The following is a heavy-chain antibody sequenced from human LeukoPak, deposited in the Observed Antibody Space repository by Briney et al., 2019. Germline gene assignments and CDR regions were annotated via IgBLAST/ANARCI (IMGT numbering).Heavy chain of an antibody. J-gene: IGHJ3*02. V-gene: IGHV3-30*02. CDR2: IRYDGSNK. CDR3: ARIPLTTDAFDI. D-gene: IGHD4-11*01. CDR1: GFTFSSYG. Sequence: GGSLRLSCAASGFTFSSYGMHWVRQAPGKGLEWVAFIRYDGSNKYYADSVKGRFTISRDNSKNTLYLQMNSLRAEDTAVYYCARIPLTTDAFDIWGQGTMVTVSS.